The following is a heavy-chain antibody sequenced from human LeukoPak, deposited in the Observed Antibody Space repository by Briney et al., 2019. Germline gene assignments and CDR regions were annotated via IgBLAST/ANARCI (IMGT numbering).Heavy chain of an antibody. V-gene: IGHV1-2*02. D-gene: IGHD6-19*01. CDR2: INPNSGGT. J-gene: IGHJ4*02. CDR1: GYTFTGYF. Sequence: ASVTVSCKASGYTFTGYFMHWVRQAPGQGLDWMGWINPNSGGTNYAQKFQGRVTMTRDTSISTAYMELSRLRSDDTAVYYWARVKGSGCDYWGQGTLVTVSS. CDR3: ARVKGSGCDY.